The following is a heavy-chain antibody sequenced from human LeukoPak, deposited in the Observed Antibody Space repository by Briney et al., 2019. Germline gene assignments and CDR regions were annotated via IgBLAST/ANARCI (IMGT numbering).Heavy chain of an antibody. D-gene: IGHD3-22*01. CDR3: ARVDDYYDSSGYYYVSGAFDI. CDR2: ISSSSSYI. CDR1: GFTFSSYA. J-gene: IGHJ3*02. V-gene: IGHV3-21*01. Sequence: GGSLRLSCAASGFTFSSYAMSWVRQAPGKGLEWVSSISSSSSYIYYADSVKGRFTISRDNAKNSLYLQMNSLRAEDTAVYYCARVDDYYDSSGYYYVSGAFDIWGQGTMVTVSS.